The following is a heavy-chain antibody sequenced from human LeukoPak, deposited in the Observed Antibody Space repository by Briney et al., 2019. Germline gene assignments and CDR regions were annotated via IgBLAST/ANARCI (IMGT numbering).Heavy chain of an antibody. V-gene: IGHV3-23*01. J-gene: IGHJ3*02. CDR2: ISGSGGST. CDR3: ARDRARELPTGRFHAFDI. CDR1: GFTFSSYA. Sequence: PGGSLRLSCAASGFTFSSYAMSWVRQAPGKGLEWVSAISGSGGSTYYADPVKGRFTISRDNSKNTLYLQMNSLRAEDTAVYYCARDRARELPTGRFHAFDIWGQGTMVTASS. D-gene: IGHD1-14*01.